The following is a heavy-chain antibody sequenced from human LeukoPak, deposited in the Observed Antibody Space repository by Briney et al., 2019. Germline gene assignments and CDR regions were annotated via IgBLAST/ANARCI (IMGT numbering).Heavy chain of an antibody. CDR1: GYTFTAYY. Sequence: ASVKVSCEASGYTFTAYYMYWVRQAPGQGLEWMGWINPSSGGTNYAQKFQGRVTMTGDTPINTVYMELSRLTSDDAAVYYCARDRGSYFHDAFDIWGQGTMVTVSS. CDR3: ARDRGSYFHDAFDI. CDR2: INPSSGGT. V-gene: IGHV1-2*02. D-gene: IGHD1-26*01. J-gene: IGHJ3*02.